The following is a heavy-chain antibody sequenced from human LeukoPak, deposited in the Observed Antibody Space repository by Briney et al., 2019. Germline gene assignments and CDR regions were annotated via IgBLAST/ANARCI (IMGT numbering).Heavy chain of an antibody. CDR1: GFTFDDYT. D-gene: IGHD4-17*01. Sequence: GGSLRLSCAASGFTFDDYTMHWVRQAPGKGLVWVSRINSDGSSTSYADSVKGRFTISRDNAKNTLYLQMNSLRAEDTAVYYCARDWAYGDYVDYWGQGTLVTVSS. J-gene: IGHJ4*02. V-gene: IGHV3-74*01. CDR3: ARDWAYGDYVDY. CDR2: INSDGSST.